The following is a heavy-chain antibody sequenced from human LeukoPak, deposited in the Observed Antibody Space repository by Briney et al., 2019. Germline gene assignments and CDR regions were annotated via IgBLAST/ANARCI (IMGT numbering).Heavy chain of an antibody. D-gene: IGHD1-26*01. CDR2: IKEDGGAK. V-gene: IGHV3-7*03. J-gene: IGHJ4*02. CDR1: GFTFSSSW. Sequence: GGSLRLSCAASGFTFSSSWMSWVRQAPGKGLEWVANIKEDGGAKHYVDSVKGRFTISRDNAKNSLYLQMNSLRVEDTALYYCVKAYTTSGTYSEPWGQGTLVTVSS. CDR3: VKAYTTSGTYSEP.